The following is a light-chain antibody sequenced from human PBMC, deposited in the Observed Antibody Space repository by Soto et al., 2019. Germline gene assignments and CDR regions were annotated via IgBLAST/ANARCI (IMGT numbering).Light chain of an antibody. J-gene: IGKJ4*01. CDR3: QQYSSSPRLT. V-gene: IGKV3-20*01. CDR1: QSVSSRC. Sequence: EIVLTQSPGTLSLSPGERATLSCRASQSVSSRCLAWYQQKPGQAPRLLIYGASSRATGIPDRFSGSGSGTDFTLTISRLQPEDFAVYYCQQYSSSPRLTFGGGTKVEIK. CDR2: GAS.